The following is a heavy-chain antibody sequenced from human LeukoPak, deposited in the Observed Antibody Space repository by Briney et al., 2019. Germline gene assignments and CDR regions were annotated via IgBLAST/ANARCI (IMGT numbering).Heavy chain of an antibody. J-gene: IGHJ3*02. CDR2: ISSSSSYI. D-gene: IGHD5-24*01. CDR3: ATGEGYEVARQGDALDI. V-gene: IGHV3-21*01. CDR1: GFTFSSYS. Sequence: GGSLRLSCAASGFTFSSYSMNWVRQAPGKGLEWVSSISSSSSYIYYADSVKGRFTISRDNAKNSLYLQMNSLRAEDTAVYYCATGEGYEVARQGDALDIWGQGTMVTVSS.